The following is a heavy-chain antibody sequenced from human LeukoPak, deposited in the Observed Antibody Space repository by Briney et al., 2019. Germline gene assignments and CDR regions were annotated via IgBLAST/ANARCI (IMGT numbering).Heavy chain of an antibody. V-gene: IGHV4-31*03. J-gene: IGHJ2*01. CDR3: ARDLLTGDQWPKWYFDL. CDR1: GGSISSGGYY. CDR2: IYYSGST. D-gene: IGHD7-27*01. Sequence: SQTLSLTCTVSGGSISSGGYYWSWIRQHPGKGLEWIGYIYYSGSTYYNPSLKSRVTISVDTSKNQFSLKLSSVTAADTAVYYCARDLLTGDQWPKWYFDLWGRGTLVTVSS.